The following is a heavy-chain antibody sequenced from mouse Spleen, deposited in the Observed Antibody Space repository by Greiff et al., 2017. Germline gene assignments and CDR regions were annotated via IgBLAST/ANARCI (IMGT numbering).Heavy chain of an antibody. CDR2: IWSDGST. J-gene: IGHJ1*01. V-gene: IGHV2-6*02. CDR3: ARNFEGWDGTWYFDV. CDR1: GFSLTSYG. Sequence: QVQLQQSGPGLVAPSQSLSITCTVSGFSLTSYGVHWFRQPPGKGLEWLVVIWSDGSTTYNSALKSRLSISKDNSKSQVFLKMNSLQTDDTAMYYCARNFEGWDGTWYFDVWGAGTTVTVSS. D-gene: IGHD3-3*01.